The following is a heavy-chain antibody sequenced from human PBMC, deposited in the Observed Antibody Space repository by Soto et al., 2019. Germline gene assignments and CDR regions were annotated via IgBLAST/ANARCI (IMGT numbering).Heavy chain of an antibody. Sequence: XVSLRLSCAASGFTFSSYAMSWVRQAPGKGLEWVSAISGSGGSTYYADSVKGRFTISRDNSKNTLYLQMNSLRAEDTAVYYCAKEEIWAYYYYGMDVWGQGTTVTVS. D-gene: IGHD7-27*01. V-gene: IGHV3-23*01. CDR3: AKEEIWAYYYYGMDV. CDR1: GFTFSSYA. CDR2: ISGSGGST. J-gene: IGHJ6*02.